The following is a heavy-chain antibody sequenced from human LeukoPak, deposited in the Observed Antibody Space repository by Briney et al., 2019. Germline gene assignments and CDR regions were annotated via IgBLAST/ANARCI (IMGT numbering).Heavy chain of an antibody. J-gene: IGHJ4*02. CDR3: ASSSGYYVFDY. CDR1: GYTFTSYY. CDR2: INPSGGST. D-gene: IGHD3-3*01. Sequence: APVKVSCKASGYTFTSYYMHWVRQAPGQGLEWMGIINPSGGSTGYAQKFQGRVTMTRDTSTSTVYMDLSSLRSEDTAVYYCASSSGYYVFDYWGQGTLVTVSS. V-gene: IGHV1-46*01.